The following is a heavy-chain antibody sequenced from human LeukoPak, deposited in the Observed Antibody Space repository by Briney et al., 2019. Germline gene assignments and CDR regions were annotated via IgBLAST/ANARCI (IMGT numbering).Heavy chain of an antibody. V-gene: IGHV4-34*01. D-gene: IGHD4-17*01. CDR2: INHRGST. Sequence: SDTLSLLCAVYGESFSGYYWSWIRQPPAKGLEWIGEINHRGSTNYNPSLKSRVTISVDPSKNQFSLELSAVTAADTAVYYCARDLYGDWGGGDYWGQGTLVTVSS. CDR3: ARDLYGDWGGGDY. CDR1: GESFSGYY. J-gene: IGHJ4*02.